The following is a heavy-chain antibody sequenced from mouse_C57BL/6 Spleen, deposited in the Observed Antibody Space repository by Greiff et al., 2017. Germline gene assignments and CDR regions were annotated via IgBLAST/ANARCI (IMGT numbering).Heavy chain of an antibody. CDR3: ARYQYGPFDY. V-gene: IGHV1-69*01. J-gene: IGHJ2*01. D-gene: IGHD1-1*02. CDR2: IDPSDSYT. CDR1: GYTFTSYW. Sequence: QVQLQQPGAELVMPGASVKLSCKASGYTFTSYWMHWVKQRPGQGLEWIGEIDPSDSYTNHNQKFKGKSTLTVDKSSSTAYMQLSSLTSEDSAVYYCARYQYGPFDYWGQGTTLTVSS.